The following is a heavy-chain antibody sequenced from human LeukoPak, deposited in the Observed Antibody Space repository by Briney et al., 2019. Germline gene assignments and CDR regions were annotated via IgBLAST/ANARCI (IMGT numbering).Heavy chain of an antibody. J-gene: IGHJ4*02. CDR2: IYASGTT. V-gene: IGHV4-4*09. Sequence: SETLSLTSTVSGGSISSNCWSWIRQPPGKGLERIGCIYASGTTNYNPSLKGRLTISVDTSNSQFSLTVRSVTGADTAVYYCGGRGFWGQGTLVTVSS. CDR3: GGRGF. CDR1: GGSISSNC. D-gene: IGHD3-10*01.